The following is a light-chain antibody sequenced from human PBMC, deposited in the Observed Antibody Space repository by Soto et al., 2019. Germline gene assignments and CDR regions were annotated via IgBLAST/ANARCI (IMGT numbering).Light chain of an antibody. J-gene: IGLJ2*01. CDR3: SSYAGSNYVV. V-gene: IGLV2-8*01. Sequence: QSALTQPASVSGSPGQSITISCTGTSSDIGAYNYVSWYQQHPGKAPKLMIYDVSKRPSGVPDRFSGSKSGNTASLTVSGLQAEDEADYYCSSYAGSNYVVFGGGTKVTVL. CDR1: SSDIGAYNY. CDR2: DVS.